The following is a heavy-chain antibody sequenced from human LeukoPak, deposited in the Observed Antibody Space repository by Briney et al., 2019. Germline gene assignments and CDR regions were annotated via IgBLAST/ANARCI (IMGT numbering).Heavy chain of an antibody. Sequence: GGSLRLSCAASGFTFSSYWMSWVRQAPGKGLEWVANIKQDGSEKYYVDSVKGRFTISRDNAKNSLYLRMNSLRAEDTAVYYCARDLTRYFDWLFTYYYYGMDVWGQGTTVTVSS. D-gene: IGHD3-9*01. CDR1: GFTFSSYW. CDR2: IKQDGSEK. CDR3: ARDLTRYFDWLFTYYYYGMDV. J-gene: IGHJ6*02. V-gene: IGHV3-7*01.